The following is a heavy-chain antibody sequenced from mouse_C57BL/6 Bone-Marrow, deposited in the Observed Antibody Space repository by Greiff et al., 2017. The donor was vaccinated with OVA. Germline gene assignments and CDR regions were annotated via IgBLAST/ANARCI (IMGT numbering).Heavy chain of an antibody. D-gene: IGHD1-1*01. CDR1: GYTFTGYW. CDR3: ARRVLLRWFAY. V-gene: IGHV1-9*01. Sequence: QVQLKESGAELMKPGASVKLSCKATGYTFTGYWIEWVKQRPGHGLEWIGEFLPGGGSTNYNEKFKGKAKFPADTSSHTAYMQLSSLTTEDSAIYYCARRVLLRWFAYWGQGTLVTVSA. CDR2: FLPGGGST. J-gene: IGHJ3*01.